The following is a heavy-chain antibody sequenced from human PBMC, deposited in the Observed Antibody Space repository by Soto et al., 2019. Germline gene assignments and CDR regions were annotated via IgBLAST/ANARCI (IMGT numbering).Heavy chain of an antibody. CDR3: ARDGYGDPYFYYGLDV. Sequence: HPGGSLRLSXAASGFAFGFYELSWVRQAPGKGLEWLSYISTGGETVYYADSVKGRFTISRDNARNSLYLQMNSLRVEDTAVYYCARDGYGDPYFYYGLDVWGQGTTVTVSS. J-gene: IGHJ6*02. D-gene: IGHD4-17*01. CDR1: GFAFGFYE. CDR2: ISTGGETV. V-gene: IGHV3-48*03.